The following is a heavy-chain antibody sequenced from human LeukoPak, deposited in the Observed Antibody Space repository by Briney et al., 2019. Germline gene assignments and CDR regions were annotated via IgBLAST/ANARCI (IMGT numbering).Heavy chain of an antibody. CDR1: GFTFSSYG. CDR2: ISYDGSNK. V-gene: IGHV3-30*18. J-gene: IGHJ3*02. CDR3: AKDRGAFDI. Sequence: PGGSRRLSCAASGFTFSSYGMHWVRQAPGKGLEWVAVISYDGSNKYYADSVKGRFTISRDNSKNTLYLQMNSLRAEDTAVYYCAKDRGAFDIWGQGTMVTVSS.